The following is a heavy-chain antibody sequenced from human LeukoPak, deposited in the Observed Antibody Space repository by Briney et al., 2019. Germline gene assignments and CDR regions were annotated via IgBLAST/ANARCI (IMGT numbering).Heavy chain of an antibody. D-gene: IGHD5-12*01. CDR1: GFTFSSYA. Sequence: PGGSLRLSCAASGFTFSSYAMSWVRQAPGKGLEWVSTISGSGGSTYYADSVKGRFTLSRDNSKNTLYLQMNSLRAEDTAVYYCARGPSGYHNTGGQGTLVTVSS. J-gene: IGHJ4*02. V-gene: IGHV3-23*01. CDR2: ISGSGGST. CDR3: ARGPSGYHNT.